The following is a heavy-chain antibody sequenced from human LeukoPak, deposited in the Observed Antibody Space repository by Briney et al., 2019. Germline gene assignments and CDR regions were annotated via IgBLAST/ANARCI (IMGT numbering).Heavy chain of an antibody. D-gene: IGHD2-15*01. Sequence: HPGGSLRLSCAASGLTFSSYAMSWVRQAPGKGLEWVSAISGSGGSTYYADSVKGRFTISRDNSKNTLYLQMNSLRAEDTAVYYCAKAGAVVVVAAKYFDYWGQGTLVTVSS. J-gene: IGHJ4*02. V-gene: IGHV3-23*01. CDR2: ISGSGGST. CDR1: GLTFSSYA. CDR3: AKAGAVVVVAAKYFDY.